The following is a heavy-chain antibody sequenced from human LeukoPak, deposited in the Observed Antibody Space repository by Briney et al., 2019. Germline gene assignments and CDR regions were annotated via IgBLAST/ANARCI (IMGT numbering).Heavy chain of an antibody. CDR2: ISSSSSYI. Sequence: PGGSLRLSCAASGFTFSNYAMNWVRQAPGKGLEWVSSISSSSSYIYYADSVKGRFTISRDNAKNSLYLQMNSLRAEDTAVYYCARVEYSSGWYDPFDYWGQGTLVTVSS. J-gene: IGHJ4*02. V-gene: IGHV3-21*01. D-gene: IGHD6-19*01. CDR1: GFTFSNYA. CDR3: ARVEYSSGWYDPFDY.